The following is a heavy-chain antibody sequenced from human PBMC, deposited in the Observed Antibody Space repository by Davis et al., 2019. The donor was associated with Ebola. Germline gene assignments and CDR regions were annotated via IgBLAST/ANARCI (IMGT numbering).Heavy chain of an antibody. CDR2: IYYSGST. V-gene: IGHV4-59*01. D-gene: IGHD6-13*01. CDR1: GGSISSYY. Sequence: MPSETLSLTCTVSGGSISSYYWSWIRQPPGTGLVWIGYIYYSGSTNYNPSLKSPVTISVDTSKNQFSLKLSSVTAADTAVYYCARVPVHSSSWYGYYYYGMDVWGQGTTVTVSS. J-gene: IGHJ6*02. CDR3: ARVPVHSSSWYGYYYYGMDV.